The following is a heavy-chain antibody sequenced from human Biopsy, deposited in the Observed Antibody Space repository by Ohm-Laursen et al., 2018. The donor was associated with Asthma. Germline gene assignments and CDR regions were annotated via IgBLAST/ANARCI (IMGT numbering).Heavy chain of an antibody. Sequence: GSLRLSCAASGFTFSHYNMNWVRQAPGKGLEWVANIKHDGTEKNHVDSLKGRFTISRDNAKNSLHLQMNSLRPEDTAVYYCAKDRVAGRSYYFDYWGQGSLVSVSS. J-gene: IGHJ4*02. V-gene: IGHV3-7*01. D-gene: IGHD6-13*01. CDR1: GFTFSHYN. CDR3: AKDRVAGRSYYFDY. CDR2: IKHDGTEK.